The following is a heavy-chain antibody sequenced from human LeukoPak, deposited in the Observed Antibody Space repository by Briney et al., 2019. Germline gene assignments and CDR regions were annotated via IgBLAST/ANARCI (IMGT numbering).Heavy chain of an antibody. CDR2: IYYSGST. D-gene: IGHD2-2*01. Sequence: PSETLSLTCAVYGGSFSGYYWGWIRQPPGKGLEWIGSIYYSGSTYYNPSLKSRVTISVDTSKNQFSLKLSSVTAADTAVYYCASYSSRHRSDGDAFDIWGQGAKVTVSS. CDR1: GGSFSGYY. CDR3: ASYSSRHRSDGDAFDI. V-gene: IGHV4-39*01. J-gene: IGHJ3*02.